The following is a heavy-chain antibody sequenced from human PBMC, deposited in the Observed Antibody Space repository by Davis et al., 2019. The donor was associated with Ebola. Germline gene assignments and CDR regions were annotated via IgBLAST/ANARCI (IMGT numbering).Heavy chain of an antibody. CDR1: GFTFSSYS. J-gene: IGHJ5*02. V-gene: IGHV3-7*03. Sequence: GESLKISCAASGFTFSSYSMNWVRQAPGKGLEWVANIYRDGSEKYYVDSVKGRLTISRDNTKNSLYLQMNSLRAEDTAVYYCALGDSSRWFDPWGQGTLVTVSS. D-gene: IGHD3-22*01. CDR2: IYRDGSEK. CDR3: ALGDSSRWFDP.